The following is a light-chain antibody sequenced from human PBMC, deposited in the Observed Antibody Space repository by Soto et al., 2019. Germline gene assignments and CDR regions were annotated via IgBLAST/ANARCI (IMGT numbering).Light chain of an antibody. Sequence: DIQMTQSPSSLSASVGDRVTITCRASQSIRNCLNWYQQKPGKAPKFLIYAASSLQSGIPSRFSGSGSGTDFTRTIGSLQPEDFATYYCQQSYSTPRWTCGQGTKVEIK. J-gene: IGKJ1*01. CDR2: AAS. CDR1: QSIRNC. V-gene: IGKV1-39*01. CDR3: QQSYSTPRWT.